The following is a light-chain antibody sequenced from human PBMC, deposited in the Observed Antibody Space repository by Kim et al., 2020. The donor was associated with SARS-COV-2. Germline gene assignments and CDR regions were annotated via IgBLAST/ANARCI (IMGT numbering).Light chain of an antibody. CDR2: DAS. Sequence: LSLSPGERATLSCRASQSVSSYLAWYQQKPGQAPRLLIYDASNRATGIPARFSGSGSGTDFTLTISSLEPEDFAVYYCQQRSNFLTFGGGTKVEI. V-gene: IGKV3-11*01. J-gene: IGKJ4*01. CDR3: QQRSNFLT. CDR1: QSVSSY.